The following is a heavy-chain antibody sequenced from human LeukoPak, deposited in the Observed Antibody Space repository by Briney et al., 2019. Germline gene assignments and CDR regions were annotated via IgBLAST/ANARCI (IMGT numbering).Heavy chain of an antibody. CDR3: ARDPMIVVVITEDDAFDI. J-gene: IGHJ3*02. Sequence: ASVKVSCKASGYTFTSYAMHWVRQAPGQGLEWMGRINPNSGGTNYAQKFQGRVTMTRDTSISTAYMELSRLRSDDTAVYYCARDPMIVVVITEDDAFDIWGQGTMVTVSS. D-gene: IGHD3-22*01. CDR1: GYTFTSYA. V-gene: IGHV1-2*06. CDR2: INPNSGGT.